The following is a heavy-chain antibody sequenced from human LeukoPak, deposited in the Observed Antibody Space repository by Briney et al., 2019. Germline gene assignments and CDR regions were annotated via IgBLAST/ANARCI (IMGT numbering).Heavy chain of an antibody. V-gene: IGHV3-23*01. J-gene: IGHJ5*02. CDR2: ISGSGGSS. CDR1: GVTFSSYA. D-gene: IGHD2-15*01. CDR3: AKGMVAATYSWFDP. Sequence: PGGALRLSCAASGVTFSSYAISWVRQAPGRGVKWVSAISGSGGSSYYADSVKGRITISRDNSENTLYLKMNSLRAEDAAVYYCAKGMVAATYSWFDPWGQGTLVTVSS.